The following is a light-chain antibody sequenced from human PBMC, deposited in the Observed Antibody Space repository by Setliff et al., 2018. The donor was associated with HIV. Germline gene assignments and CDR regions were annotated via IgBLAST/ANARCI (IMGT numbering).Light chain of an antibody. CDR3: CSYAGSSTPVI. V-gene: IGLV2-23*02. CDR1: SSNVGTYNL. Sequence: QSVLTQPASVSGSPGQSITISRTGSSSNVGTYNLVSWYQHHPVKAPKLVIYEVSKRPSGVSDRFSGSKSGNTASLTISGLQAEDEAYYYCCSYAGSSTPVIFGGGTK. J-gene: IGLJ2*01. CDR2: EVS.